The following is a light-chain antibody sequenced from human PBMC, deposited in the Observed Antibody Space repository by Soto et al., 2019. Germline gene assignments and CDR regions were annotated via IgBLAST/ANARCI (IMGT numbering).Light chain of an antibody. CDR3: QQYNNWPYT. V-gene: IGKV3-15*01. CDR1: QSVGSN. J-gene: IGKJ2*01. CDR2: GAS. Sequence: EIVMTQSPATLSVSPGERATLSCRASQSVGSNLAWYQQKPGQAPRLLINGASTRATGIPARFSGSGSGTEFTLTISSLQSEDFAVYYCQQYNNWPYTFGQGTKLEIK.